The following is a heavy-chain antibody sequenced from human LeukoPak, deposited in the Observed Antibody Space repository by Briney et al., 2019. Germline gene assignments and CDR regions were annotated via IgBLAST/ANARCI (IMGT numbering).Heavy chain of an antibody. CDR1: GYSFPTYW. Sequence: KVSCKASGYSFPTYWIAWVRQMPGKGLEWMGIIYPDESNIRYSPSFQGQVTISADKSISTAYLQWSSLKASDTAMYYCARPPSRGYSSSFEYWGQGTLATVSS. D-gene: IGHD2-2*03. V-gene: IGHV5-51*01. CDR3: ARPPSRGYSSSFEY. CDR2: IYPDESNI. J-gene: IGHJ4*02.